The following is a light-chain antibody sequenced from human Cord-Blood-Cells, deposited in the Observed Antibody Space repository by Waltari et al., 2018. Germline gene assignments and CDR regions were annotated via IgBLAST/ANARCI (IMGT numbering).Light chain of an antibody. CDR1: QSVSSSY. Sequence: EIVLTQSPGTLSLFPGERATLSCRASQSVSSSYLAWYQQKPGQAPRLLIYGASSRATGIPDRFSGRGSGTDFTLTISRLEPEDFAVYYCQQYGSSPLTFGPWTKVDIK. CDR3: QQYGSSPLT. J-gene: IGKJ3*01. CDR2: GAS. V-gene: IGKV3-20*01.